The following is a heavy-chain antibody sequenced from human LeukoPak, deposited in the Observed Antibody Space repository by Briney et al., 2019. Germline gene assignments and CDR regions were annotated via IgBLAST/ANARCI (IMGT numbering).Heavy chain of an antibody. V-gene: IGHV3-64D*06. CDR3: AKGSSYFYDSSDYRLDY. D-gene: IGHD3-22*01. CDR2: ITGNGGGT. CDR1: GLAFMSYA. J-gene: IGHJ4*02. Sequence: PGGALRLFCCAAGLAFMSYAMHWVRQAPGKGLECVSGITGNGGGTFYADSVKGRFTISRDNFKNTLYLQMSSLRAEDTAVYYCAKGSSYFYDSSDYRLDYWGQGTLVTVSS.